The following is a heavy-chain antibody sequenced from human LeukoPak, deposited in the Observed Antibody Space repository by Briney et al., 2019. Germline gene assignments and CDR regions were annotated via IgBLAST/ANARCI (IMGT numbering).Heavy chain of an antibody. Sequence: SETLSLTCTVSGGSISNYYWSWIRQPPGKGLEWIGYIHSRGSTNYNPSLECRDTISLDTSKIQFSLKLSSVTAADTAVYYCASEFYYDSSGYPNWGQGTQVTVSS. J-gene: IGHJ4*02. D-gene: IGHD3-22*01. V-gene: IGHV4-4*09. CDR3: ASEFYYDSSGYPN. CDR1: GGSISNYY. CDR2: IHSRGST.